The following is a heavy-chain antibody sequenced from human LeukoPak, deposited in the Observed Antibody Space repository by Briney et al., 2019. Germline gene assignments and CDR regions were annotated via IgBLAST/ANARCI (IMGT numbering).Heavy chain of an antibody. J-gene: IGHJ3*02. CDR1: GFTFSSYA. D-gene: IGHD5-18*01. CDR2: IYYSGST. V-gene: IGHV4-59*01. CDR3: ARARYSYGDAFDI. Sequence: GSLRLSCAASGFTFSSYAMSWIRQPPGKGLEWIGYIYYSGSTNYNPSLKSRVTISVDTSKNQFSLKLSSVTAADTAVYYCARARYSYGDAFDIWGQGTMVTVSS.